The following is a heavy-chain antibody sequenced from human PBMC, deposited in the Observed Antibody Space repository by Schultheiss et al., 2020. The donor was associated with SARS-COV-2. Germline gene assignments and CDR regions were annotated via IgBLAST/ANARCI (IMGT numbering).Heavy chain of an antibody. D-gene: IGHD7-27*01. V-gene: IGHV3-15*07. J-gene: IGHJ4*02. CDR1: GFTFHHYG. Sequence: GGSLRLSCAAAGFTFHHYGFHWVRQAPGKGLEWVGRIKRTIDGGTTDYAAPVKGRFTISRDDPKNTLYLQMFSLKTEDTAVYYCTTNWGFDYWGQGTRVTVSS. CDR2: IKRTIDGGTT. CDR3: TTNWGFDY.